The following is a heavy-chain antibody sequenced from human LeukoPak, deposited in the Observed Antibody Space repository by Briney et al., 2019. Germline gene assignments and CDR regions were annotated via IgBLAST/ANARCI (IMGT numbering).Heavy chain of an antibody. CDR3: ARGGIYCSSTSCYGDY. J-gene: IGHJ4*02. CDR1: GFTFDDYG. D-gene: IGHD2-2*01. Sequence: GGSLRLSCAASGFTFDDYGMSWVRQAPGKGLEWVSGINWNGGSTGYADSVKGRFTTSRDNAKNSLYLQMNSLRAEDTALYYCARGGIYCSSTSCYGDYWGQGTLVTVSS. V-gene: IGHV3-20*04. CDR2: INWNGGST.